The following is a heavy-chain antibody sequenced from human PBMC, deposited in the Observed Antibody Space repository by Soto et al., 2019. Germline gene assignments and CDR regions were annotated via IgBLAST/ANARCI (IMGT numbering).Heavy chain of an antibody. J-gene: IGHJ4*02. CDR2: IYYSGST. CDR3: ARQEWIQLWPDDY. D-gene: IGHD5-18*01. V-gene: IGHV4-39*01. Sequence: SETLSLTCTVSGGSIRSSSDYWGWIRQPPGKGLEWIGSIYYSGSTYYNPSLKSRVIISVDTSKNQFSLKLSSVTAADTAVYYCARQEWIQLWPDDYWGQGTLVTVSS. CDR1: GGSIRSSSDY.